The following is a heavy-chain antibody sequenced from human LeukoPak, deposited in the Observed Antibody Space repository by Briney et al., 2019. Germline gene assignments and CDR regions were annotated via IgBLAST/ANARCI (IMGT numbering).Heavy chain of an antibody. D-gene: IGHD2-2*01. CDR2: IKQDGGEK. CDR1: GFTFSSYW. CDR3: ARDDCSSISCYHNWFDP. Sequence: GGSLRLSCAASGFTFSSYWMSWVRQAPGKGLEWVANIKQDGGEKYYVDSVKGRFTISRDNAKNSLYLQMNSLRAEDTAVYYCARDDCSSISCYHNWFDPWGQGTLVTVSS. J-gene: IGHJ5*02. V-gene: IGHV3-7*01.